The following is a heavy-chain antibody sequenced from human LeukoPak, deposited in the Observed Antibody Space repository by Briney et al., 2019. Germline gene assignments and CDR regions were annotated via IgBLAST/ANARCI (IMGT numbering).Heavy chain of an antibody. CDR2: IKQDGSER. CDR3: ARAITYYYDSSGYS. J-gene: IGHJ4*02. D-gene: IGHD3-22*01. CDR1: GFTFSSYW. V-gene: IGHV3-7*04. Sequence: PGGSLRLSCAASGFTFSSYWMSWVRQAPGKGLEWVANIKQDGSERYYVDSVKGRFTISRDNAKNSLYLQTNSLRAEDTAVYYCARAITYYYDSSGYSWGQGTLVTVSS.